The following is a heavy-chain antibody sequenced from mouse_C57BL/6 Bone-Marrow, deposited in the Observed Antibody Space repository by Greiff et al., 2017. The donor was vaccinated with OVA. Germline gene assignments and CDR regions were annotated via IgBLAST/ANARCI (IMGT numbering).Heavy chain of an antibody. D-gene: IGHD1-1*01. Sequence: EVKLVESGGDLVKPGGSLKLSCAASGFTFSSYGMSWVRQTPDKRLEWVATISSGGSYTYYPDSVKGRFTISRDNAKNTLYLQMSSLKSEDTAMYYCASLLLRPFDYWGQGTTLTVSS. J-gene: IGHJ2*01. CDR3: ASLLLRPFDY. V-gene: IGHV5-6*01. CDR2: ISSGGSYT. CDR1: GFTFSSYG.